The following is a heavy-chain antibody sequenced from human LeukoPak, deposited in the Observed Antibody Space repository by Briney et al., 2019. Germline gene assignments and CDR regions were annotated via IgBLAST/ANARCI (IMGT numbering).Heavy chain of an antibody. D-gene: IGHD3-22*01. Sequence: GRSLRLSCKASGFTFADYSISWVRQAPGKGLEWVSSISSSSSFRYYADSVKGRFTISRDNAKNSLYLQMNSLRAEDTAVYYCARESSGYFYWGQGTLVTVSS. CDR1: GFTFADYS. J-gene: IGHJ4*02. CDR3: ARESSGYFY. V-gene: IGHV3-21*01. CDR2: ISSSSSFR.